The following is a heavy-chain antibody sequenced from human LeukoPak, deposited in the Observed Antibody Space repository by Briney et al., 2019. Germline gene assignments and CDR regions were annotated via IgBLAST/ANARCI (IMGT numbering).Heavy chain of an antibody. CDR1: GFTLSGSA. CDR2: IRTKADNYAT. V-gene: IGHV3-73*01. CDR3: IRLGGYEAF. D-gene: IGHD5-12*01. Sequence: GGSLRLSCAASGFTLSGSAMFWVRQASGKGLEWVGRIRTKADNYATAYGASVKGRFTMSRDDSKNTVYLQMNSLKTEDTALYYCIRLGGYEAFWGQGTLVTVSS. J-gene: IGHJ4*02.